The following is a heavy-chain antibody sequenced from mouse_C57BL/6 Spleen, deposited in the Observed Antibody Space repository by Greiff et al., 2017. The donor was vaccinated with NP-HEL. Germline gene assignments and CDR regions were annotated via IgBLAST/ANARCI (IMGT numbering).Heavy chain of an antibody. CDR1: GYTFTDYE. V-gene: IGHV1-15*01. Sequence: VQLQQSGAELVRPGASVTLSCKASGYTFTDYEMHWVKQTPVHGLEWIGAIDPETGGTAYNQKFKGKAILTADKSSSTAYMELRSLTSEDSAVYYCTRPIYYYGSVYAMDYWGQGTSVTVSS. J-gene: IGHJ4*01. CDR2: IDPETGGT. CDR3: TRPIYYYGSVYAMDY. D-gene: IGHD1-1*01.